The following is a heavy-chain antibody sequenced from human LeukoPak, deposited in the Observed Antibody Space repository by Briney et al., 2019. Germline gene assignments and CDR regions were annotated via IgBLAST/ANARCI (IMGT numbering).Heavy chain of an antibody. Sequence: ASVKVSCKASGYTFTSYGISWVRQAPGQGLEWMGWISAYNGNTNYAQKLQGRVTMTTDTSTSTAYMELRSLRSDDTAVYYCARGSDFWSGYYTPYYSDYWGQGTLVTVSS. CDR3: ARGSDFWSGYYTPYYSDY. D-gene: IGHD3-3*01. J-gene: IGHJ4*02. CDR1: GYTFTSYG. CDR2: ISAYNGNT. V-gene: IGHV1-18*01.